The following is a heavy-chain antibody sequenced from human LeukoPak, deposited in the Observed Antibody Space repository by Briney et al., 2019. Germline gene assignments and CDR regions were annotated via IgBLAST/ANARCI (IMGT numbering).Heavy chain of an antibody. CDR1: GVTFSSYA. V-gene: IGHV3-23*01. Sequence: GGSLRLSCAASGVTFSSYAMNWVRQAPGKGLEWVSAISGSGGSTYYADSMKGRFTTSRDNSKNTLYLQMNTLRAEDTAVYYCAKDGNNDFWSGYYYYFDYWGQGALVTVSS. J-gene: IGHJ4*02. CDR2: ISGSGGST. CDR3: AKDGNNDFWSGYYYYFDY. D-gene: IGHD3-3*01.